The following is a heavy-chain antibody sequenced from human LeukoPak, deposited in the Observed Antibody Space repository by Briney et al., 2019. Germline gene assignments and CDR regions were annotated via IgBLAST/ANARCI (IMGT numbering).Heavy chain of an antibody. D-gene: IGHD1-1*01. CDR2: IKYDGNEE. CDR3: KSGGAAPGSFDY. CDR1: GFTFSSYW. Sequence: GGSLRLSCAASGFTFSSYWMSWMRQAPGKGLEWVANIKYDGNEEYYVDSVKGRFTISRDNAKNSLYLQLNSLRVEDTAVYYCKSGGAAPGSFDYWGQGTLVAVSP. V-gene: IGHV3-7*01. J-gene: IGHJ4*02.